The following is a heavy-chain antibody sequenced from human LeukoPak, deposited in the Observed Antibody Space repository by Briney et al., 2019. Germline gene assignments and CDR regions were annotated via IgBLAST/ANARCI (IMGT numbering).Heavy chain of an antibody. J-gene: IGHJ3*02. V-gene: IGHV3-30*04. D-gene: IGHD5-18*01. CDR1: GFTFSSYA. CDR2: ISYDGSNK. CDR3: ARPRIPRGPNDAFDI. Sequence: PGGSLRLSCAASGFTFSSYAMHWVRQAPGRGLEGVAVISYDGSNKYYADSVKGRFTISRDNSKDTLYLQMNSLRAEDTAVYYCARPRIPRGPNDAFDIWGQGTMVTVSS.